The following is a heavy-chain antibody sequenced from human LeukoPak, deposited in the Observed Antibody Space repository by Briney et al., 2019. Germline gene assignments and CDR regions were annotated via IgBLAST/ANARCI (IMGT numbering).Heavy chain of an antibody. J-gene: IGHJ6*02. CDR3: ARGKGYSRSYYGMDV. Sequence: SETLSLTCTVSGGSISSSVYHWGWIRQTPGKGLEWIGSIYYTGSTYYNVSLKSRVTISVDTSRNQFSLKLRSVTAADTAVYYCARGKGYSRSYYGMDVWGQGTTVTVSS. CDR1: GGSISSSVYH. V-gene: IGHV4-39*01. D-gene: IGHD5-18*01. CDR2: IYYTGST.